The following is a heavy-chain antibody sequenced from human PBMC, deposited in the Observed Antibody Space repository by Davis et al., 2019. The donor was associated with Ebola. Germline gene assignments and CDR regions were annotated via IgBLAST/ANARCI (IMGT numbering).Heavy chain of an antibody. CDR1: GFTFSSYA. V-gene: IGHV3-30-3*01. Sequence: PGGSLRLSCAASGFTFSSYAMHWVRQAPGKGLEWVAVISYDGSNKYYADSVKGRFTISRDNSKNTLYLQMNSLRAEDTAVYYCAREGCSSTSCYLYYFDYWGQGTLVTVSS. CDR2: ISYDGSNK. CDR3: AREGCSSTSCYLYYFDY. D-gene: IGHD2-2*01. J-gene: IGHJ4*02.